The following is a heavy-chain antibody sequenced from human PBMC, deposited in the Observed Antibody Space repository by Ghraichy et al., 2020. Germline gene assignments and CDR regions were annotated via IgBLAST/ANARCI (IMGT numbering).Heavy chain of an antibody. CDR1: GFAFSSYN. CDR2: ITSSSRSI. V-gene: IGHV3-48*02. CDR3: ARASTVVRFYYYDGMDV. Sequence: GESLKISCVGSGFAFSSYNMNWVRQSPGKGLEWVSYITSSSRSIFYADSVKGRFTISRDNAQNSLYLQMNSLRDEDTAVYFCARASTVVRFYYYDGMDVWGQGTTVTVSS. D-gene: IGHD4-23*01. J-gene: IGHJ6*02.